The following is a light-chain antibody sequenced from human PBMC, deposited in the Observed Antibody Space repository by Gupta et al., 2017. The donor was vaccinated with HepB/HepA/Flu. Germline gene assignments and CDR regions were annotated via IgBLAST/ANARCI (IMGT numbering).Light chain of an antibody. CDR1: QSVSSSY. CDR2: GAS. V-gene: IGKV3-20*01. Sequence: DIVFTQSPGTLSLSPGERATLSCRASQSVSSSYLAWYQQKPGQAPKLLIYGASSRASGIPDRFSGSGSGTEFTLTISRLEPEDFAVYYCQQYGSSSFTFGPGTKVDVK. J-gene: IGKJ3*01. CDR3: QQYGSSSFT.